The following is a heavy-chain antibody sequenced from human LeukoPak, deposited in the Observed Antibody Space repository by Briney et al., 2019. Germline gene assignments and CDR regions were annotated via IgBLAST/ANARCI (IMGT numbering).Heavy chain of an antibody. CDR2: ISDSSSII. V-gene: IGHV3-48*02. J-gene: IGHJ4*02. Sequence: PGGSLRLSCEASGFTFSTYGMNWVRQAPGKGLEWVSYISDSSSIIYYADSVKGRFTISRDNAKNSLYLQMNSLRDADTAVYYCARRFGYWGQGTLVTVSS. CDR3: ARRFGY. CDR1: GFTFSTYG.